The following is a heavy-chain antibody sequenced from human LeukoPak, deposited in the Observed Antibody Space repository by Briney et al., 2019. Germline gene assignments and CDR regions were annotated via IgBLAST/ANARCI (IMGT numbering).Heavy chain of an antibody. CDR1: GASISGSSYY. J-gene: IGHJ4*02. CDR3: ARGQYSGSCFDN. V-gene: IGHV4-39*07. D-gene: IGHD1-26*01. Sequence: SETLSLTCTVSGASISGSSYYWVWIRQPPVKGLDWIGSIYYSGSTYYNPSLKSRVTILVDTSKNQFSLKVSSVTAADTAVYYCARGQYSGSCFDNWGQGSLVTVSS. CDR2: IYYSGST.